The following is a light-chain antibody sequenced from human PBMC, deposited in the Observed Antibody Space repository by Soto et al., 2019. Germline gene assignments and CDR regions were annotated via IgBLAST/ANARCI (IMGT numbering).Light chain of an antibody. J-gene: IGKJ1*01. V-gene: IGKV3-15*01. Sequence: EIVMTQSPATLSVSPGERATLSCRASQSVTNNLAWYQQKPGQAPRLLIYGASTRATGIPDRFSGSGSGTEFTLTISSLQSEDFAVYYCQQYNNWPRTFGQGTKVEIK. CDR1: QSVTNN. CDR2: GAS. CDR3: QQYNNWPRT.